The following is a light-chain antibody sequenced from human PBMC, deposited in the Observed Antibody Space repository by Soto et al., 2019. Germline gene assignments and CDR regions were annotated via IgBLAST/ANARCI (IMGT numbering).Light chain of an antibody. J-gene: IGKJ1*01. CDR3: QQYDSFSVT. Sequence: DLQMTQSPSTLSASVGATVTITCRARQRMSGWLAWHQQKPGKAPKLLIYDVSALKRGVPPRCSGSAAGTELTIIISSLQPDDAETYYRQQYDSFSVTFGQGTKVDIK. CDR1: QRMSGW. V-gene: IGKV1-5*01. CDR2: DVS.